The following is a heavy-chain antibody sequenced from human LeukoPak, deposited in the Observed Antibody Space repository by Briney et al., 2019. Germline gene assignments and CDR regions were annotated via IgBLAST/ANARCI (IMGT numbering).Heavy chain of an antibody. V-gene: IGHV1-46*01. CDR3: ARAGYGDYRIDY. J-gene: IGHJ4*02. CDR2: INPSGGST. Sequence: ASVKVSCKASGYTFTSYYMHWVRQGPGQGLEWMGIINPSGGSTSYAQKFQGRVTMTRDTSTSTVYMELSSLRSEDTAVYYCARAGYGDYRIDYWGQGTLVTVSS. CDR1: GYTFTSYY. D-gene: IGHD4-17*01.